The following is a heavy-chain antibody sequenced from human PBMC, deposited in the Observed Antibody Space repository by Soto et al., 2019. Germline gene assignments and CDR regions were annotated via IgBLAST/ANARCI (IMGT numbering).Heavy chain of an antibody. CDR2: ISAYNGNT. D-gene: IGHD3-9*01. J-gene: IGHJ3*02. CDR1: GYTFTSYG. V-gene: IGHV1-18*01. CDR3: ARFDILTGYFSVAFDI. Sequence: ASVKVSCKASGYTFTSYGISWVRQAPGQGLEWMGWISAYNGNTNYAQKLQGRVTMTTDTSTSTAYMELRSLRSDDTAVYYCARFDILTGYFSVAFDIWGQGTMVTVSS.